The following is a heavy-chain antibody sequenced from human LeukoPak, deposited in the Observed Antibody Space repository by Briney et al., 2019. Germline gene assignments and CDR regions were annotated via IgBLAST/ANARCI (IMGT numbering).Heavy chain of an antibody. CDR1: GGTFSSYA. D-gene: IGHD3-22*01. CDR2: IIPIFGTA. Sequence: ASVKVSCKASGGTFSSYAISWVRQAPGQGLEWMGGIIPIFGTANYVQNFQGRVTITADESTSTAYMELSSLRSEDTAVYYCAREGRYYYDSSGYYYVDAFDIWGQGTMVTVSS. CDR3: AREGRYYYDSSGYYYVDAFDI. V-gene: IGHV1-69*13. J-gene: IGHJ3*02.